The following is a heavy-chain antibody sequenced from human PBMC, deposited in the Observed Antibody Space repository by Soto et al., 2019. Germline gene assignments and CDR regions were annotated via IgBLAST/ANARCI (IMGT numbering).Heavy chain of an antibody. CDR1: GYPYTSYG. Sequence: GDSVQVSCTASGYPYTSYGISWLRQAPGQGLAWMGWIGAYNGHTNYAQNFQGRVTMTTDTSTSTAHMELRRLRSDDKAVYYCARDYVGGSGYPHPKGFDLWGQGILVTVAS. J-gene: IGHJ5*02. CDR3: ARDYVGGSGYPHPKGFDL. D-gene: IGHD3-3*01. CDR2: IGAYNGHT. V-gene: IGHV1-18*04.